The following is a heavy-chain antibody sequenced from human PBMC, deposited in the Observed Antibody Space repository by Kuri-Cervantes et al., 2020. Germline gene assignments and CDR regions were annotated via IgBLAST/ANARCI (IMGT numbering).Heavy chain of an antibody. V-gene: IGHV1-3*01. CDR3: ARVSGYCSGGSCYPAFDI. J-gene: IGHJ3*02. CDR1: GYTFTSYA. Sequence: AAVTVSCKASGYTFTSYAMHWVRQAPGQRLEWMGWINAGNGNTKYSQKFQGRVTITADKSTSTAYMELSSLRSEDTAVYYFARVSGYCSGGSCYPAFDIWGQGTMVTVSS. CDR2: INAGNGNT. D-gene: IGHD2-15*01.